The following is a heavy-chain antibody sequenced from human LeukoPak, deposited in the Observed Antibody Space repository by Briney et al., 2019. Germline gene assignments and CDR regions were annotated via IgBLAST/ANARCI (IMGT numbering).Heavy chain of an antibody. J-gene: IGHJ4*02. D-gene: IGHD3-16*01. V-gene: IGHV3-23*01. CDR3: AKGYYDYVWGSYYFDY. CDR2: ISGSGGST. CDR1: GFTFSSYA. Sequence: PGGSLRLSCAASGFTFSSYAMSWVRLAPGKGLEWVSAISGSGGSTYYADSVKGRFTISRDNSRDTLYLQMNSLRAEDTAVYYCAKGYYDYVWGSYYFDYWGQGTLVTVSS.